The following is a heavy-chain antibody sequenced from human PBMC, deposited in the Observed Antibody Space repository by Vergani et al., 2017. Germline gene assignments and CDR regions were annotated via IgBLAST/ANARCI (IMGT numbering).Heavy chain of an antibody. CDR2: IIPILGIA. Sequence: QVQLVQSGAEVKKPGASVKVSCKVSGYTLTELSMHWVRQAPGKGLEWMGRIIPILGIANYAQKFQGRVTITADKSTSTAYMELSSLRSEDTAVYYCARLRSGSYYEVSYFQHWGQGTLVTVSS. CDR1: GYTLTELS. V-gene: IGHV1-69*02. D-gene: IGHD1-26*01. CDR3: ARLRSGSYYEVSYFQH. J-gene: IGHJ1*01.